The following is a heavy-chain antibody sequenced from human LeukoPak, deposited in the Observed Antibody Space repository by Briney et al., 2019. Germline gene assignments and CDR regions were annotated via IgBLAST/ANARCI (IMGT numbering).Heavy chain of an antibody. CDR2: IYSGGST. CDR1: GFTFSSYA. Sequence: PGGSLRLSCAASGFTFSSYAMSWVRQAPGKGLEWVSVIYSGGSTYYADSVKGRFTISRDNSKNTLYLQMNSLRAEDTAVYYCARQPRYYYGMDVWGQGTTVTVSS. CDR3: ARQPRYYYGMDV. V-gene: IGHV3-66*04. J-gene: IGHJ6*02.